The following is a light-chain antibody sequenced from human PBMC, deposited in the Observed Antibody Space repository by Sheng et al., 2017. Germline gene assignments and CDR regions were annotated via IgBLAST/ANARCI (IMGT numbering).Light chain of an antibody. Sequence: QSALTQPASVSGSPGQSITISCTGTSSDVGPYTSVSWYQHHPGEAPKLIIYDVSGRPSGVSNRFSGSKSGNTASLTISGLQAEDEADYYCSSYTSSSTWVFGGGTKLTVL. CDR1: SSDVGPYTS. J-gene: IGLJ3*02. V-gene: IGLV2-14*03. CDR3: SSYTSSSTWV. CDR2: DVS.